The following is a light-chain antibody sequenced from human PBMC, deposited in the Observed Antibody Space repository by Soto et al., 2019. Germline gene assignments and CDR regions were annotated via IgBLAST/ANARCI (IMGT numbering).Light chain of an antibody. CDR2: GAS. J-gene: IGKJ1*01. Sequence: RSVSPEAIATLSCRASQRSRNRYLAWYQQKPGQAPRLLIYGASSRATGIPDGFSGSGSGTDFTLTISSLEPEDFAVYYCQQYGSSPRTFGQGTKVDI. V-gene: IGKV3-20*01. CDR1: QRSRNRY. CDR3: QQYGSSPRT.